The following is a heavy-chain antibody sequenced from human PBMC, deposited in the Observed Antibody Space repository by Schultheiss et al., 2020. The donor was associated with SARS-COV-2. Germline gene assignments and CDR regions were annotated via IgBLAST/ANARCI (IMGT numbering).Heavy chain of an antibody. V-gene: IGHV4-34*01. J-gene: IGHJ3*02. CDR1: GGSFSGYY. D-gene: IGHD4-23*01. CDR2: INHSGST. CDR3: ASSGLRGYDAFDI. Sequence: SETLSLTCAVYGGSFSGYYWSWIRQPPGKGLEWIGEINHSGSTNYNPSLKSRVTISVDTSKNQFSLKLSSVTAADTAVYYCASSGLRGYDAFDIWGQGTMVTVSS.